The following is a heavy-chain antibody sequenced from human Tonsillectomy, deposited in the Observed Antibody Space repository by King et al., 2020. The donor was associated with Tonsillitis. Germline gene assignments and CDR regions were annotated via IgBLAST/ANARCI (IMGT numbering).Heavy chain of an antibody. Sequence: VQLLQWGAGLLKPSETLSLTCAVYGGSFSGYYWSWIRQPPGKGLEWIGEINHSGSTNYNPSLKSRVTVSVDTSKNQFSLKLSSVTAADTAVYYCARGARYSRTRGWFDPWGQGTLVTVSS. CDR3: ARGARYSRTRGWFDP. D-gene: IGHD6-13*01. J-gene: IGHJ5*02. V-gene: IGHV4-34*01. CDR2: INHSGST. CDR1: GGSFSGYY.